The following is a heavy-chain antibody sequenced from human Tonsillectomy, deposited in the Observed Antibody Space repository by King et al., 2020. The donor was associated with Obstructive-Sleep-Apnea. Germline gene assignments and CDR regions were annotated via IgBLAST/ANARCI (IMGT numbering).Heavy chain of an antibody. Sequence: VQSGRSLRLSCAASGFLFDDYVMHWVRQAPGKGLGWGSGISWNSGSIDYADSVKGRFTISRDNAENSLYLQMNSLRAEDTAFYYCAKESAVPAALDYWGHVILVSVSS. CDR2: ISWNSGSI. J-gene: IGHJ4*01. D-gene: IGHD2-2*01. CDR1: GFLFDDYV. CDR3: AKESAVPAALDY. V-gene: IGHV3-9*01.